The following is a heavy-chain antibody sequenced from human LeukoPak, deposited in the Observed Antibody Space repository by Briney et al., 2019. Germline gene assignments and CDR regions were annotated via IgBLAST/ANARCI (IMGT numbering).Heavy chain of an antibody. CDR1: GVSMSSNY. D-gene: IGHD1-14*01. CDR3: ASKTKVTSYIAFDI. J-gene: IGHJ3*02. Sequence: SETLSLTCSVSGVSMSSNYWSWIRQPPGKGLEWIGYIYYSGNTNYNPSLRSRVIISVDTSKKQFSLRLSSVTAADTAVYYCASKTKVTSYIAFDIWGQGTMVTVS. CDR2: IYYSGNT. V-gene: IGHV4-59*08.